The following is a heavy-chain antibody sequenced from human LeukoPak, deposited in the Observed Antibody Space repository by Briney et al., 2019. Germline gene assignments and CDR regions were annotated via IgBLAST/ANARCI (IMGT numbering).Heavy chain of an antibody. CDR2: MNPNSGNT. V-gene: IGHV1-8*03. Sequence: ASVKVSCKASGYTFTSYDINWVRQATGQGLEWMGWMNPNSGNTDYAQKFQGRVTITRNTSISTAYMELSSLRSEDTAVYYCARAEPTGDDAFDIWGQGTMVTVSS. J-gene: IGHJ3*02. D-gene: IGHD7-27*01. CDR3: ARAEPTGDDAFDI. CDR1: GYTFTSYD.